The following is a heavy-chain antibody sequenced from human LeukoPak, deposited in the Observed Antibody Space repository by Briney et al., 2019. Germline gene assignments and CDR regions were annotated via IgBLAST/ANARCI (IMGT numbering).Heavy chain of an antibody. D-gene: IGHD1-26*01. Sequence: ASVNLSCKASGYTFTSYYLHWVRQAPGQGLEWMGMVNPSGGSTSYAQKFQGRVTMTRDTSSTTVYMELSSLRSDDTAVFYCARRHKHYYQIDYWGQGTLVTVSP. V-gene: IGHV1-46*01. CDR3: ARRHKHYYQIDY. J-gene: IGHJ4*02. CDR2: VNPSGGST. CDR1: GYTFTSYY.